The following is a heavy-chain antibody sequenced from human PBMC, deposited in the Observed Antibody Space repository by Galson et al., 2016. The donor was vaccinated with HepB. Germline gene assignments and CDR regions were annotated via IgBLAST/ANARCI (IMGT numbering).Heavy chain of an antibody. D-gene: IGHD1-26*01. V-gene: IGHV3-15*01. CDR1: GFTFTDAW. J-gene: IGHJ5*02. CDR2: VKRKVDGETT. CDR3: AKQGGNKFGWA. Sequence: SLRLSCAGSGFTFTDAWMNWVRQAPGKGLEWVGRVKRKVDGETTDYAAPVKGRFTISRDDSKNAFYLQMNSLKAEDTAVYYCAKQGGNKFGWAWGQGALVTVSS.